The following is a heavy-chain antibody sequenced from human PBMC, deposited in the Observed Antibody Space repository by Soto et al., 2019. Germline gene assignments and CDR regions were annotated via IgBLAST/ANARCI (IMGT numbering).Heavy chain of an antibody. D-gene: IGHD3-3*01. J-gene: IGHJ4*02. CDR3: ARSFNDFWSGYIDY. Sequence: PGGSLRLSCAASGFTVSSNYMSWVRQAPGKGLEWVSVIYSGGSTYYADSVKGRFTISRDNSKNTLYLQMNSLRAGDTAVYYCARSFNDFWSGYIDYWGQGTLVTVSS. CDR1: GFTVSSNY. CDR2: IYSGGST. V-gene: IGHV3-66*01.